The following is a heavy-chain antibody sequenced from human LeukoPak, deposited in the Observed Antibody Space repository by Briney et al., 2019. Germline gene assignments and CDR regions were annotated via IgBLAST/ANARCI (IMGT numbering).Heavy chain of an antibody. V-gene: IGHV4-38-2*02. CDR3: ARVTNWNYFPVAYYFDY. J-gene: IGHJ4*02. CDR1: GYSISSGYY. Sequence: SETLSLTCTVSGYSISSGYYWGWIRQPPGKGLEWIGSIYHSGSTYYNPSLKSRVTISVDTSKNQFSLKLSSVTAADTAVYYCARVTNWNYFPVAYYFDYWGQGTLVTVSS. CDR2: IYHSGST. D-gene: IGHD1-7*01.